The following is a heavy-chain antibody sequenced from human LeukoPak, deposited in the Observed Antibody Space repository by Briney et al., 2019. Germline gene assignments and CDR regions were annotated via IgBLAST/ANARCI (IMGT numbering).Heavy chain of an antibody. Sequence: SETLSLTCTVSGGSISSGSYYWSWIRQPAGKGLEWIGRIYTSGSTNYNPSLKSRVTISVDTSKNQFTLKLSSVTAADTAVYYCARAPGWYLRGNWFDPWGQGTLVTVSS. J-gene: IGHJ5*02. D-gene: IGHD2-15*01. CDR1: GGSISSGSYY. CDR3: ARAPGWYLRGNWFDP. CDR2: IYTSGST. V-gene: IGHV4-61*02.